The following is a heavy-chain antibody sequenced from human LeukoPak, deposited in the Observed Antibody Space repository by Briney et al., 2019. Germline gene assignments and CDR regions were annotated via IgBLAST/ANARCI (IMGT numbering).Heavy chain of an antibody. Sequence: GRSLRLSCAASGFTFSSYAMHWVRQAPGKGLEWVAVISYDGSNKYYADSAKGRFTISRDNSKNTLYLQMNSLRAEDTAVYYCARDRPDIVVVPAANYFHWFDPWGQGTLVTVSS. CDR2: ISYDGSNK. V-gene: IGHV3-30-3*01. D-gene: IGHD2-2*01. CDR3: ARDRPDIVVVPAANYFHWFDP. J-gene: IGHJ5*02. CDR1: GFTFSSYA.